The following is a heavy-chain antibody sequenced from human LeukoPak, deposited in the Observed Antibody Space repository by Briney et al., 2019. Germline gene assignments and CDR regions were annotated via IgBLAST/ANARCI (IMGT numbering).Heavy chain of an antibody. CDR1: GDSVSRNSAA. CDR2: TYYRSKWYN. J-gene: IGHJ4*02. CDR3: AREGGLAIDY. V-gene: IGHV6-1*01. D-gene: IGHD6-19*01. Sequence: SQTLSLTCAISGDSVSRNSAAWNWIRQSPSRGLEWLGRTYYRSKWYNDYAISEKSRITINPDASKNHFSLQLNSVTPEDTAVYYCAREGGLAIDYWGQGTLVTVSS.